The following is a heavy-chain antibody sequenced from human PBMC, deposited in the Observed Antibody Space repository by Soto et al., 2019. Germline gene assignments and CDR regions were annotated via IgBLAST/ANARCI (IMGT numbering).Heavy chain of an antibody. J-gene: IGHJ4*02. CDR2: IPHYETKK. D-gene: IGHD1-26*01. Sequence: QVQLVESGGGVVQPGRSLRLSCAASGFSFSDYGMHWVRQAPGKGLEWVAVIPHYETKKYFEDSVKGRFTISRDNSKNMVYLQLNSLRPEDTAVYYCAKDWVGGSNRYQLDKWGQGTLVIVSS. V-gene: IGHV3-30*18. CDR3: AKDWVGGSNRYQLDK. CDR1: GFSFSDYG.